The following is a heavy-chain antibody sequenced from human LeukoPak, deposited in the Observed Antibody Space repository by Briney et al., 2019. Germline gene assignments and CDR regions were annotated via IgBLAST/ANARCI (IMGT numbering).Heavy chain of an antibody. CDR2: ISGSAGST. CDR3: AKNGGPHGMDV. V-gene: IGHV3-23*01. D-gene: IGHD3-16*01. CDR1: GFTFSSYA. J-gene: IGHJ6*02. Sequence: QPGGSLRLSCAASGFTFSSYAMTWVRQAPGKGLEWVSAISGSAGSTYYADSVKGRFTISRDNSKNSLHLQMNSLRVEDTAVYYCAKNGGPHGMDVWGQGTTVTVSS.